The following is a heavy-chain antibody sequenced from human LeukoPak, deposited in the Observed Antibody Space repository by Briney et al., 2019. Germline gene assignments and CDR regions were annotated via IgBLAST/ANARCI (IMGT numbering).Heavy chain of an antibody. CDR2: IYSGGST. Sequence: PGGSLRLSCAASGFTVSSNYMSWVRQAPGKGLEWVSVIYSGGSTYYADSVKGRFTISRHNSKNSLYLQMNSLRAEDTAVCYCAREYYYDSSPAFDIWGQGTMVTVSS. J-gene: IGHJ3*02. CDR3: AREYYYDSSPAFDI. V-gene: IGHV3-53*04. CDR1: GFTVSSNY. D-gene: IGHD3-22*01.